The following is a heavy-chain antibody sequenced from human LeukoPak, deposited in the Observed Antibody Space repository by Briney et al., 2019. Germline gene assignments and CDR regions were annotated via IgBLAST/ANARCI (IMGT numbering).Heavy chain of an antibody. CDR1: GYTFTSYG. D-gene: IGHD6-13*01. CDR2: ISGYNGNT. Sequence: ASVKVSCKASGYTFTSYGISWVRLAPGQGLEWMGWISGYNGNTKYAQKLQGRVNVTTDTSTSTAYMELRSLRSDDTAVYYCASHSSSWYSLDYWGQGTLVTVSS. V-gene: IGHV1-18*01. J-gene: IGHJ4*02. CDR3: ASHSSSWYSLDY.